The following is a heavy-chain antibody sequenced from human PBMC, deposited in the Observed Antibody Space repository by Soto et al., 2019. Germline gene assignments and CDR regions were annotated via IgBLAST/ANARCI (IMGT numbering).Heavy chain of an antibody. D-gene: IGHD2-15*01. CDR3: ARGLSVVAATPADY. V-gene: IGHV4-34*01. CDR1: GGSFSGYY. Sequence: SETLSLMCAVYGGSFSGYYWSWSRQPPGKGLEWIGEINHSGSTNYNPSLKSRVTISVDTSKNQFSLKLSSVTAADTAVYYCARGLSVVAATPADYWGQGTLVTVSS. CDR2: INHSGST. J-gene: IGHJ4*02.